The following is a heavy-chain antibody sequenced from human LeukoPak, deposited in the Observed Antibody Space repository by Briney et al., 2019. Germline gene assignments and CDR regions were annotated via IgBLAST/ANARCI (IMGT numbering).Heavy chain of an antibody. CDR3: ARAKRGWFGSAHPKDYGMDV. Sequence: SETRSLTCAVYGGSFSGYYWSWIRQPPGKGLEWIGEINHSGSTNYNPSLKSRVTISVDTSKNQFSLKLSSVTAADTAVYYCARAKRGWFGSAHPKDYGMDVWGQGTLVTVSS. V-gene: IGHV4-34*01. J-gene: IGHJ6*02. D-gene: IGHD3-10*01. CDR2: INHSGST. CDR1: GGSFSGYY.